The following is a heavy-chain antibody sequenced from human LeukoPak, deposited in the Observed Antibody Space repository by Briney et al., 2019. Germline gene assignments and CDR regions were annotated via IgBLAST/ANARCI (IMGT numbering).Heavy chain of an antibody. Sequence: ASVKVSCKASGYTFTDYYMHWVRQAPGQGLEWMGWINPHSGGTNYAQKFQGRVTMTRDTSISTAYMELSRLRSDDTAVYYCARGGQQLVRWREEQLDYWGQGTLVTASS. CDR2: INPHSGGT. D-gene: IGHD6-13*01. CDR1: GYTFTDYY. J-gene: IGHJ4*02. CDR3: ARGGQQLVRWREEQLDY. V-gene: IGHV1-2*02.